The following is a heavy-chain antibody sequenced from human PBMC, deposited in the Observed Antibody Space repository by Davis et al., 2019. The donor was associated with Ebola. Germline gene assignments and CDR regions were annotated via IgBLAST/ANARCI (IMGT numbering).Heavy chain of an antibody. V-gene: IGHV7-4-1*02. CDR1: AGTFSNYT. J-gene: IGHJ4*02. CDR2: INTNTGNP. D-gene: IGHD6-6*01. CDR3: AAIAARPKLGVF. Sequence: ASVQVSCKPSAGTFSNYTFTWVRQAPGQGLEWMGWINTNTGNPTYAQGFTGRFVFSLDTSVSTAYLQISSLKAEDTAVYYCAAIAARPKLGVFWGQGTLVTVSS.